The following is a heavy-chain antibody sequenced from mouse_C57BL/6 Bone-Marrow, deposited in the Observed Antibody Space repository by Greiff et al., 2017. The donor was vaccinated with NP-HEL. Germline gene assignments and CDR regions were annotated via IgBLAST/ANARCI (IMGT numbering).Heavy chain of an antibody. CDR1: GYTFTSYT. Sequence: VQLQQSGAELARPGASVKMSCKASGYTFTSYTMHWVKQRPGQGLEWIGYINPSSGYTKYNQKFKDKATLTADKSSSTAYMQLSSLTSEDSAVHYCARGGSWFAYWGQGTLVTVSA. J-gene: IGHJ3*01. V-gene: IGHV1-4*01. CDR3: ARGGSWFAY. D-gene: IGHD1-1*02. CDR2: INPSSGYT.